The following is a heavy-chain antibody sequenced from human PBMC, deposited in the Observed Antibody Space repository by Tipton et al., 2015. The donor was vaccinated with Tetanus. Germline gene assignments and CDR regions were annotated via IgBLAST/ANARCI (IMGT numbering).Heavy chain of an antibody. J-gene: IGHJ6*02. CDR1: GFTFSSYG. D-gene: IGHD3-22*01. V-gene: IGHV3-33*01. CDR2: IWYDGSNK. CDR3: ARGDYYDSSGYYGHYYYYGMDV. Sequence: CAASGFTFSSYGMLWVRQAPGKGLEWVAVIWYDGSNKYYADSVKGRFTISRDNSKNTLYLQMNSLRAEDTAVYYCARGDYYDSSGYYGHYYYYGMDVWGQGTTVTVSS.